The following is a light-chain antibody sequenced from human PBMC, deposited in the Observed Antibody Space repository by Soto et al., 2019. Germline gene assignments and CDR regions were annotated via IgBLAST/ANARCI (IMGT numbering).Light chain of an antibody. J-gene: IGKJ1*01. CDR1: QSVSTSY. CDR3: QQFGGSPRT. CDR2: GAS. V-gene: IGKV3-20*01. Sequence: EIVLTQSPGTLSLSPGERATLSCRASQSVSTSYLAWYQQKPGQAPRLLIYGASSRATGIPDRFSGSGSGTEFTLTIRRLEAADFAVSYCQQFGGSPRTFGQGTKVEL.